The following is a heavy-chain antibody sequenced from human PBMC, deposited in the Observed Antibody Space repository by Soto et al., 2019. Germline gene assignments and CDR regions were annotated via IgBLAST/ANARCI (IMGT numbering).Heavy chain of an antibody. V-gene: IGHV4-39*01. Sequence: SETLSLTCSVSGGSISDTSYSWGWIRQPPGKGLEWIGTTYYSGNTYYNSSLKSRLTISVDSSKTQFSLKLSSVTAADTAVYSCARHRSYYYLMDVWGKGTTVTVS. CDR3: ARHRSYYYLMDV. CDR2: TYYSGNT. J-gene: IGHJ6*03. CDR1: GGSISDTSYS.